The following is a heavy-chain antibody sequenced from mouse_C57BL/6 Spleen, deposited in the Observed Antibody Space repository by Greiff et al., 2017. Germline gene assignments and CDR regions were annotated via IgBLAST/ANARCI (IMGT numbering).Heavy chain of an antibody. CDR1: GYSITSGYY. CDR3: ARPYYGYGGAMDY. CDR2: ISYDGSN. J-gene: IGHJ4*01. D-gene: IGHD2-9*01. Sequence: EVKLVESGPGLVKPSQSLSLTCSVTGYSITSGYYWNWIRQFPGNKLEWMGYISYDGSNNYNPSLKNRISITRDTSKNQFFLKLNSVTTEDTATYYCARPYYGYGGAMDYWGQGTSVTVSS. V-gene: IGHV3-6*01.